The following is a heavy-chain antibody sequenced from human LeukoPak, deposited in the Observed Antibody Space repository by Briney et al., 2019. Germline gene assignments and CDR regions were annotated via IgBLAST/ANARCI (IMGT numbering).Heavy chain of an antibody. CDR2: MNPNSGNT. CDR3: ARWDPLVLTYDY. J-gene: IGHJ4*02. V-gene: IGHV1-8*03. CDR1: GYTFTSYD. Sequence: GASVKVSCKASGYTFTSYDINWVRQATGQGLEWVGWMNPNSGNTGYAQKFQGRVTITRNTSISTAYMELSSLRSEDTAVYYCARWDPLVLTYDYWGQGTPVTVSS. D-gene: IGHD6-13*01.